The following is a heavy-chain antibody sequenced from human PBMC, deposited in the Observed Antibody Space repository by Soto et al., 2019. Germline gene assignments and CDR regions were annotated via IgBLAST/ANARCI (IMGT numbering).Heavy chain of an antibody. D-gene: IGHD2-21*01. J-gene: IGHJ4*02. CDR2: INSDGSTT. Sequence: EVQLVESGGGLVQPGGSLRLSCAASGFTFSSYWMHWVRQAPGKGLVWVSRINSDGSTTSYADSVKGRFTISRDNAKNTLYLQMNSLTAEDTALYYCARVAHVMYYFDYWGQGALVTVSS. CDR3: ARVAHVMYYFDY. CDR1: GFTFSSYW. V-gene: IGHV3-74*01.